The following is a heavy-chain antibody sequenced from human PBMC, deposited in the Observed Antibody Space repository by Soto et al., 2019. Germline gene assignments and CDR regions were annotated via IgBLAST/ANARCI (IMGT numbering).Heavy chain of an antibody. CDR2: IKEDGSAK. D-gene: IGHD1-1*01. CDR1: GFTFSSDW. V-gene: IGHV3-7*01. CDR3: ARDGDGYPA. Sequence: GGSLRLSCAASGFTFSSDWMSWVRQAPGKGLEWVANIKEDGSAKYYADAVKGRFTLSRDNVENSLYLQMNSLRAEDTAVYYCARDGDGYPAWGQGTLVTVSS. J-gene: IGHJ5*02.